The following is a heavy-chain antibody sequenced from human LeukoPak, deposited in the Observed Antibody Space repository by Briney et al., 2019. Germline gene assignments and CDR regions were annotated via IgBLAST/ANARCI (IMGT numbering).Heavy chain of an antibody. V-gene: IGHV3-21*01. J-gene: IGHJ5*02. CDR3: ARMYSGSSFDP. CDR1: GFTFSSYN. Sequence: PGGSLRLSCAASGFTFSSYNMNWVRQAPGKGLEWVSSISSSSTHIYYAGSVKGRFAISRDNAKNSLYLQMNSLRAEDTAVYYCARMYSGSSFDPWGQGTLVTVSS. CDR2: ISSSSTHI. D-gene: IGHD1-26*01.